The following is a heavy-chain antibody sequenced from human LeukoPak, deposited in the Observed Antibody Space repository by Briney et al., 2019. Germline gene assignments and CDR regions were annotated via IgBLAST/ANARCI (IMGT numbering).Heavy chain of an antibody. J-gene: IGHJ6*02. CDR3: ARDLAYDSSGWYYYYGMDV. V-gene: IGHV1-69*13. Sequence: ASVKVSCKASGGTFSSYAISWVRQAPGQGLEWMGGIIPIFGTANYAQKFQGRVTITADESTSTAYMELSSLRSEDTAVYYCARDLAYDSSGWYYYYGMDVWGQGTTVTVSS. CDR2: IIPIFGTA. CDR1: GGTFSSYA. D-gene: IGHD3-22*01.